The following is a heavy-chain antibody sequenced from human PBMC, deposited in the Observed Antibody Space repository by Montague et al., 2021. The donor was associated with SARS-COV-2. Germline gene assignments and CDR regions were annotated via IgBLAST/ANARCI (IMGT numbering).Heavy chain of an antibody. V-gene: IGHV3-30*04. Sequence: SLRLSCAASGFTFSSYPMHWVRQAPGKGLDWVAVISYDGKVKVYADSVKGRFTTSRDDSKSTLYLQMNSLKPEDTAVYYCARDIIRGASDDFDYWGPGTLVTVSS. CDR2: ISYDGKVK. CDR1: GFTFSSYP. D-gene: IGHD3-10*01. J-gene: IGHJ4*02. CDR3: ARDIIRGASDDFDY.